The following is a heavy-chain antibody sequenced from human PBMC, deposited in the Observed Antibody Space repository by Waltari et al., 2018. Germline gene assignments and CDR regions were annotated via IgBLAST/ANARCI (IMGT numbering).Heavy chain of an antibody. CDR3: ATDKVGLQWLVDY. V-gene: IGHV1-69-2*01. CDR2: VDPEDGET. CDR1: GYTFTDYY. D-gene: IGHD6-19*01. J-gene: IGHJ4*02. Sequence: EVQLVQSGAEVKKPGATVKISCKASGYTFTDYYMHWVQQAPGKGLEWMGRVDPEDGETRYAEKFPGRVTITADTSTDTAYMELSSLRSEDTSVYYCATDKVGLQWLVDYLGQGTLVTVSS.